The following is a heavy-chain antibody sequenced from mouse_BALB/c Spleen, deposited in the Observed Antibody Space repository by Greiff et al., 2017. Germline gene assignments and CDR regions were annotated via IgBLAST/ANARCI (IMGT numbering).Heavy chain of an antibody. CDR1: GFTFSSFG. D-gene: IGHD1-2*01. Sequence: EVMLVESGGGLVQPGGSRKLSCAASGFTFSSFGMHWVRQAPEKGLEWVAYISSGSSTIYYADTVKGRFTISRDNPKNTLFLQMTSLRSEDTAMYYCATSSYYGSYYAMDYWGQGTSVTVSS. V-gene: IGHV5-17*02. J-gene: IGHJ4*01. CDR3: ATSSYYGSYYAMDY. CDR2: ISSGSSTI.